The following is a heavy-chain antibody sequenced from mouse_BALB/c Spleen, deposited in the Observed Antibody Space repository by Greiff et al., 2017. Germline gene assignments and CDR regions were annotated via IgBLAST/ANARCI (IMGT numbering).Heavy chain of an antibody. CDR3: ARRGGSSPGGFDY. CDR2: IYPGDGDT. CDR1: GYTFTSYW. V-gene: IGHV1-87*01. Sequence: QVQLQQSGAELARPGASVKLSCKASGYTFTSYWMQWVKQRPGQGLEWIGAIYPGDGDTRYTQKFKGKATLTADKSSSTAYMQLSSLASEDSAVYYCARRGGSSPGGFDYWGQGTTLTVSS. D-gene: IGHD1-1*01. J-gene: IGHJ2*01.